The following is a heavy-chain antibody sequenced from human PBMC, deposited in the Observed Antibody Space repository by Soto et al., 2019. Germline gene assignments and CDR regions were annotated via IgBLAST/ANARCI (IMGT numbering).Heavy chain of an antibody. CDR3: ARQPTTGDTDLWFDP. CDR2: IFYSGST. J-gene: IGHJ5*02. Sequence: PSETLSLTCNVSGGSISTSRSYWAWIRQPPGKGLEWLANIFYSGSTYYKQSLASRVTVSVDTSKNEFSLKLKSVTAADTAVYYCARQPTTGDTDLWFDPWGQGTQVTVSS. V-gene: IGHV4-39*01. D-gene: IGHD2-21*01. CDR1: GGSISTSRSY.